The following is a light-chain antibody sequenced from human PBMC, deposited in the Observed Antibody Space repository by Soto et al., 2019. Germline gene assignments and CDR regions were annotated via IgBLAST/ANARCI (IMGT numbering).Light chain of an antibody. J-gene: IGLJ1*01. CDR3: AQWEDRLNGFYV. CDR1: SSNIGSNT. Sequence: QSVLTQPPSASGTPGQRVTISCSGSSSNIGSNTVNWYQQLPGTAPKLLIYSNNQRPSGVPDRFSGSKSGTSASLAISGLQSEDESDYYCAQWEDRLNGFYVFGTGPKVTV. CDR2: SNN. V-gene: IGLV1-44*01.